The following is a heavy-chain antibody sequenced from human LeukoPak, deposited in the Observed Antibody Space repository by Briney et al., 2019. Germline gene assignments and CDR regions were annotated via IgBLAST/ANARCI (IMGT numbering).Heavy chain of an antibody. J-gene: IGHJ4*02. CDR1: GGSFSGYY. V-gene: IGHV4-34*01. Sequence: SETLSLTCGVSGGSFSGYYFSWVRQSPEKGLEWIGEINHSGSTNYNPSLKRRVTISVDTAKKQISLKLNSVTAADTAVYYCARNSVPSFYSDTSGYFYYWGQGTLVTVSS. CDR2: INHSGST. D-gene: IGHD3-22*01. CDR3: ARNSVPSFYSDTSGYFYY.